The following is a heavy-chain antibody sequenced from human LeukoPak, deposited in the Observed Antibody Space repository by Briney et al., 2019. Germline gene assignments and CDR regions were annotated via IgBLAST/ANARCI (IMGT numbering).Heavy chain of an antibody. D-gene: IGHD3-10*01. V-gene: IGHV3-30*03. CDR3: ARGGGSGSYYDAFDI. Sequence: GGSLRLSCAASGFTFSSYGMHWVRQAPGKGLEWVAVISYDGSNKYYADSVKGRFTISRDNSKNTLYLQMNSLRAEDTAVYYCARGGGSGSYYDAFDIGGQGTMVTVSS. CDR1: GFTFSSYG. J-gene: IGHJ3*02. CDR2: ISYDGSNK.